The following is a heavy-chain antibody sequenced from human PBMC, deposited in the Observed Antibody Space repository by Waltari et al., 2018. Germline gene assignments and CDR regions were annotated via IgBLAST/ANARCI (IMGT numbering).Heavy chain of an antibody. V-gene: IGHV3-7*04. J-gene: IGHJ4*02. Sequence: EVQLVESGGGLVQPGGSLRLSCVASGFTFNTFWMSWVRQAPGKGLGWVTEIKQDGSDTYYADSVKGRFTVSRDNAKNSLYLQMNSLRVEDTAVYYCARDWEGDRPNFDYWGQGTLVTVSS. D-gene: IGHD1-26*01. CDR3: ARDWEGDRPNFDY. CDR2: IKQDGSDT. CDR1: GFTFNTFW.